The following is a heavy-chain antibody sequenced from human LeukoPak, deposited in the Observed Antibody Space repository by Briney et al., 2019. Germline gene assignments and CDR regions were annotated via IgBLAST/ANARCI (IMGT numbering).Heavy chain of an antibody. J-gene: IGHJ6*03. CDR1: GYTFTSYD. D-gene: IGHD6-19*01. Sequence: ASVKVSCTASGYTFTSYDINWVRQAPGQGLEWMGWMNPNSGNTDYAQKFQGRVTITRNTSISTAYIAYMELTSLRSEDTAVYYCARGRLVSDYYYMDVWGKGTTVTVSS. CDR2: MNPNSGNT. CDR3: ARGRLVSDYYYMDV. V-gene: IGHV1-8*03.